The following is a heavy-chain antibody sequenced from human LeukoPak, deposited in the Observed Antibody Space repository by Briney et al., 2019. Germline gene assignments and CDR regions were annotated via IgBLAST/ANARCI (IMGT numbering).Heavy chain of an antibody. J-gene: IGHJ4*02. V-gene: IGHV3-30*18. D-gene: IGHD2-2*01. Sequence: GGSLRLSCAASGFTFSSYGMHWVRQAPGKGLEWVAVISYDGSNKYYADSVKGRFTISRDNSKNTLYLQMSSLRAEDTAVYYCAKMGGDIVVVPDARGGVDYWGQGTLVTVSS. CDR2: ISYDGSNK. CDR3: AKMGGDIVVVPDARGGVDY. CDR1: GFTFSSYG.